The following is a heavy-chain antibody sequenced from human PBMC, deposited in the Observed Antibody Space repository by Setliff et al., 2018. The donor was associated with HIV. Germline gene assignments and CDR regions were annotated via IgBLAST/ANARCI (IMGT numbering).Heavy chain of an antibody. CDR3: ARDPRSSHGSPNYFDY. Sequence: GGSLRLSCAASGFTFSDYYMSWIRQSPGKGLEWISYISSSGTTIYYADSVKGRFTISRDNAKNSLYLEMNSLRAEETAVYYCARDPRSSHGSPNYFDYWGRGALVTVSS. J-gene: IGHJ4*02. D-gene: IGHD2-15*01. CDR1: GFTFSDYY. CDR2: ISSSGTTI. V-gene: IGHV3-11*04.